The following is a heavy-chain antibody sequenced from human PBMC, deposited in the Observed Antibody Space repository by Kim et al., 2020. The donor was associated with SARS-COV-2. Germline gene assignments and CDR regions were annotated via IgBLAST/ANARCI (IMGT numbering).Heavy chain of an antibody. J-gene: IGHJ6*02. D-gene: IGHD3-22*01. V-gene: IGHV4-59*01. CDR1: GGSISSYY. Sequence: SETLSLTCTVSGGSISSYYWSWIRQPPGKGLEWIGYIYYSGSTNYNPSLKSRGTISVDTSKNQFSLKLSSVTAADTAVYYCASDYYDSSGYNYYYYGMDVWGQGSTVTVSS. CDR2: IYYSGST. CDR3: ASDYYDSSGYNYYYYGMDV.